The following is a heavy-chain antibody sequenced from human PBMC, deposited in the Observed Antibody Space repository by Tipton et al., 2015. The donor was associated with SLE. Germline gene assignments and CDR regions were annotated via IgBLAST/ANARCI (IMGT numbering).Heavy chain of an antibody. CDR1: GGSISPHY. CDR2: IYYDGST. J-gene: IGHJ5*02. D-gene: IGHD6-13*01. V-gene: IGHV4-59*11. CDR3: ARLLVAAGTTWFDP. Sequence: GLVKPSKTLSLTCTVSGGSISPHYWSWIRQPPGKGLEYIGYIYYDGSTNYNPSLKSRVTISVDTSKNKFSLKLNSMTAADTAVYYCARLLVAAGTTWFDPWGQGTLVTVSS.